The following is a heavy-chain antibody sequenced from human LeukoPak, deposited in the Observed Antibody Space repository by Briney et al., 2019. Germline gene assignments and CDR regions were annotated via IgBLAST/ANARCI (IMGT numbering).Heavy chain of an antibody. V-gene: IGHV3-21*01. CDR2: NSSSSSYI. Sequence: GGSLRLSCAASGFTFSSYSMNWVRQAPGKGLEWVSSNSSSSSYIYYADSVKGRFTISRDNAKNSLYLQMNSLRAEDTAVYYCARDKRDGYNPYYYYYMDVWGKGTTVTVSS. CDR1: GFTFSSYS. J-gene: IGHJ6*03. D-gene: IGHD5-24*01. CDR3: ARDKRDGYNPYYYYYMDV.